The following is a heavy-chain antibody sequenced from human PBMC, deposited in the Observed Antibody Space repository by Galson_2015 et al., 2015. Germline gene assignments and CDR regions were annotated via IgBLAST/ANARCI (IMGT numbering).Heavy chain of an antibody. V-gene: IGHV1-18*01. CDR3: ARRYCSTITCPEGDS. J-gene: IGHJ4*02. D-gene: IGHD2-15*01. CDR1: GYSFTIYG. Sequence: SVKVSCKASGYSFTIYGFNWVRQAPGQGLEWVGRISAYTGDTDYAQRFQDRVTMTTDTSTSTAYMELRSLSSDDTAVYYCARRYCSTITCPEGDSSGPGTLVTVSS. CDR2: ISAYTGDT.